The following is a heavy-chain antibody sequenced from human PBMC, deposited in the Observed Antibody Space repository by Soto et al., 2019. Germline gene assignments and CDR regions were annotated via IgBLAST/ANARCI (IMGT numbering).Heavy chain of an antibody. D-gene: IGHD5-18*01. CDR1: GYSFTSYW. V-gene: IGHV5-51*01. Sequence: EVQLVQSGAEVKKPGESLKISCKGSGYSFTSYWIGWVRQMPGKGLEWMGIIYPGDSDTRYSPSFQGQVTISADKSFSTAYLQWSSLKASDTAMYYCARRPSGLPGYRESWYCDLWGRGTLVTVSS. CDR3: ARRPSGLPGYRESWYCDL. J-gene: IGHJ2*01. CDR2: IYPGDSDT.